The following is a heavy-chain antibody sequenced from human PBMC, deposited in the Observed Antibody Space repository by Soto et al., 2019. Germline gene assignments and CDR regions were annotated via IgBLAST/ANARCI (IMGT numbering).Heavy chain of an antibody. Sequence: QVQLQESGPGLLRPSQTLSLTCTVSGGSISSGDYYWSWIRQHPGKALEWIGYIYYSGSTYYNPCLKRRVTISVDTSKSQFSLRLSAVTAADTAIYYCSRIKGGAAGNFDYWGQGTLVTVSS. D-gene: IGHD6-13*01. CDR1: GGSISSGDYY. CDR2: IYYSGST. CDR3: SRIKGGAAGNFDY. J-gene: IGHJ4*02. V-gene: IGHV4-31*03.